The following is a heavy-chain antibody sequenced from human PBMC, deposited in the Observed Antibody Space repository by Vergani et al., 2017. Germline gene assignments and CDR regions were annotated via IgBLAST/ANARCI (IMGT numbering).Heavy chain of an antibody. CDR3: ARERPMITFGGSPPNDY. CDR1: GYSISSGYY. Sequence: QVQLQESGPGLVKPSETLSLTCTVSGYSISSGYYWGWIRQPPGKGLEWIGSIYHSGSTYYNPSLKSRVTISVDTSKNQFSLKLSSVTAADTAVYYCARERPMITFGGSPPNDYWGQGTLVTVSS. CDR2: IYHSGST. D-gene: IGHD3-16*01. J-gene: IGHJ4*02. V-gene: IGHV4-38-2*02.